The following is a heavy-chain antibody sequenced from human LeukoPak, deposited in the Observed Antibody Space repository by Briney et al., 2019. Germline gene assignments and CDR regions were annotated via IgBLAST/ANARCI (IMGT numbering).Heavy chain of an antibody. CDR1: GYSFTSYW. CDR3: ARLAATSYFTDY. J-gene: IGHJ4*02. CDR2: IDPSDSYT. Sequence: GESLKISCKGSGYSFTSYWISWGRQMPGKGLEWMGRIDPSDSYTNYSPSFQGHVTISADKSISTAYLQWSSLKASDTAMYYCARLAATSYFTDYWGQGTLVTVSS. V-gene: IGHV5-10-1*01. D-gene: IGHD3-9*01.